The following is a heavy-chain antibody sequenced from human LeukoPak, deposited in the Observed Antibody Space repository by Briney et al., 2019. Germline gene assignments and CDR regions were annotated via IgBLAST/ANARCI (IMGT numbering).Heavy chain of an antibody. CDR2: INHSGSI. V-gene: IGHV4-34*01. Sequence: PSETLSLTCAVYGGSFSGYYWSWIRQPPGKGLEWIGEINHSGSINYNPSLKSRVTISVDTSKNQFSLKLSSVTAADTAVYYCARGGXVXITXVQGVTRFDYWGQGTLVTVSS. CDR3: ARGGXVXITXVQGVTRFDY. CDR1: GGSFSGYY. J-gene: IGHJ4*02. D-gene: IGHD3-10*01.